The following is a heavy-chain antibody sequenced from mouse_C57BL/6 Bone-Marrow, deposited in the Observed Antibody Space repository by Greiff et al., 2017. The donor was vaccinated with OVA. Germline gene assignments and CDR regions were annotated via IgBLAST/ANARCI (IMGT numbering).Heavy chain of an antibody. J-gene: IGHJ1*03. V-gene: IGHV1-18*01. Sequence: EVQLQQSGPELVKPGASVKIPCKASGYTFTDYNMDWVKQSHGKSLEWIGDINPNNGGTIYNQKFKGKATLTVDKSSSTAYMELRSLTSEDTAVYYCARWGVYDYDWYFDVWGTGTTVTVSS. CDR3: ARWGVYDYDWYFDV. D-gene: IGHD2-4*01. CDR1: GYTFTDYN. CDR2: INPNNGGT.